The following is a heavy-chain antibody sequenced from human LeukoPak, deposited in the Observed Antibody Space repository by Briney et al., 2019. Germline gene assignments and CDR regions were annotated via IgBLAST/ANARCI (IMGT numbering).Heavy chain of an antibody. D-gene: IGHD6-19*01. J-gene: IGHJ4*02. CDR3: AKGEWAPVAGAEDY. CDR2: MSGKSGNT. CDR1: GFTFSSDG. V-gene: IGHV3-23*01. Sequence: QSGGSLRLSCAAPGFTFSSDGMSWVRQAPGKGLEWVSGMSGKSGNTYYAKSVKGRSTLSRDNSKNTVYLQMNSLRVEDTAVYYCAKGEWAPVAGAEDYWGQGTLVTVSS.